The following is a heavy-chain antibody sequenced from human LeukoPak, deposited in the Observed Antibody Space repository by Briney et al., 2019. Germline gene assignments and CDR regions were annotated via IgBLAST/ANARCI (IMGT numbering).Heavy chain of an antibody. CDR2: IRGSGGDI. Sequence: PGGSLRLSCVASGLAFRNYAMTWVRQAPGKGLEWVSVIRGSGGDIRYADSVKGRFTISRDNSVNTLYLQMNSLRAEDTVVYYCGKDPNGDYIGAFDFWGQGTMVTVSS. J-gene: IGHJ3*01. V-gene: IGHV3-23*01. CDR3: GKDPNGDYIGAFDF. CDR1: GLAFRNYA. D-gene: IGHD4-17*01.